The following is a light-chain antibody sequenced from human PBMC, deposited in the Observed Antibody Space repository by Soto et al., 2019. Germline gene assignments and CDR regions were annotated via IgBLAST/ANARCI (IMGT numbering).Light chain of an antibody. CDR3: MCYAGGNNWV. V-gene: IGLV2-8*01. Sequence: QSALTQPTSASGSPGQSVTISCTGTSSDVGTHGYVSWYQQHAGKAPKLMIYDVTKRPSGVPDRFSGSKSANTASLTVSGLQAEDEADYYCMCYAGGNNWVFGGGTQLTVL. CDR1: SSDVGTHGY. J-gene: IGLJ3*02. CDR2: DVT.